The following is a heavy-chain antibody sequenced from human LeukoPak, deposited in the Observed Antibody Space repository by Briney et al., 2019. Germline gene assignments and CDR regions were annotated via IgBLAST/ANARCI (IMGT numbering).Heavy chain of an antibody. CDR3: AELGITMIGGV. CDR1: GISVSSNY. D-gene: IGHD3-10*02. Sequence: GGSLRLSCAASGISVSSNYMSWVRQAPGKGLQWVSVIYVDGSTYYADSVKGRITISRDNSRNTLYLQMNSLRAEDTAVYYCAELGITMIGGVWGKGTTVTISS. V-gene: IGHV3-66*01. CDR2: IYVDGST. J-gene: IGHJ6*04.